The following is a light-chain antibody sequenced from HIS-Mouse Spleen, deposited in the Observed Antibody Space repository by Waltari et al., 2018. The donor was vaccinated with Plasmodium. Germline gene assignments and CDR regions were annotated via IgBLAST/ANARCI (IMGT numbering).Light chain of an antibody. J-gene: IGLJ3*02. CDR3: AAWDDSLSGPV. CDR2: RNN. CDR1: SSTIGSHY. Sequence: QSVLTQPPSASGTPGQRVNISCSGSSSTIGSHYVYWYQQLPGTAPKPLIYRNNQRPSGVPDRFSGSKSGTSASLAISGLRSEDEADYYCAAWDDSLSGPVFGGGTKLTVL. V-gene: IGLV1-47*01.